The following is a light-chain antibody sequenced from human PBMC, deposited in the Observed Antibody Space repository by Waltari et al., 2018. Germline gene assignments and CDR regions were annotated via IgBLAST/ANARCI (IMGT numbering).Light chain of an antibody. V-gene: IGKV3-20*01. Sequence: IVLTQSPGTLSLSPGDKASLSCKASQNLSSNFLAWYRQRPCQPPGLLIHGAAKRAAGIPDTFSGSGSGTDFTLTISRLEAEDSAVYYCQQYGTSPYTFGQGTKVEIK. CDR3: QQYGTSPYT. CDR1: QNLSSNF. CDR2: GAA. J-gene: IGKJ2*01.